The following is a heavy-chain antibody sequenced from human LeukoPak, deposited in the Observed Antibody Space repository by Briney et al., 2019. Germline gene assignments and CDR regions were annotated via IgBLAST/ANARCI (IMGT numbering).Heavy chain of an antibody. Sequence: GGSLRLSCAASGFTFSSYAMSWVRQSPGKGLEWVSVIYNAGTTYYADSVKGRSTISRDDSKDTMYLELNNLKAEDTAVYFCARLLGGDTTEDVWGRGTTVTVSS. CDR3: ARLLGGDTTEDV. CDR2: IYNAGTT. J-gene: IGHJ6*04. CDR1: GFTFSSYA. V-gene: IGHV3-66*04. D-gene: IGHD1-1*01.